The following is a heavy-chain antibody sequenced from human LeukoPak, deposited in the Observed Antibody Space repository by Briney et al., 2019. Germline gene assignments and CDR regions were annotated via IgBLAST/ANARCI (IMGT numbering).Heavy chain of an antibody. V-gene: IGHV3-11*01. Sequence: GSLRLSWAGPGFTFRDYYMSWVRQAPGKGLEWVSYISSSGSTICYADSVKGRFTISRDNAKNSLYLQMNSLRAEDTAVYYCATHSSDYGDYTLDYWGQGTLVTVSS. D-gene: IGHD4-17*01. CDR1: GFTFRDYY. CDR2: ISSSGSTI. CDR3: ATHSSDYGDYTLDY. J-gene: IGHJ4*02.